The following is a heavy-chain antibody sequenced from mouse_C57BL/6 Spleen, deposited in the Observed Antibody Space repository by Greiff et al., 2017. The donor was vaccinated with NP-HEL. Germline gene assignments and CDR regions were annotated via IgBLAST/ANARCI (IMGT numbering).Heavy chain of an antibody. CDR3: AREGYYSNYGAMDY. V-gene: IGHV1-26*01. Sequence: EVQLQQSGPELVKPGASVKISCKASGYTFTDYYMNWVKQSHGKSLEWIGDINPNNGGTSYNQKFKGKATLTVDKSSSTAYMELRSLTSEDSAVYYCAREGYYSNYGAMDYWGQGISVTVSS. J-gene: IGHJ4*01. CDR1: GYTFTDYY. CDR2: INPNNGGT. D-gene: IGHD2-5*01.